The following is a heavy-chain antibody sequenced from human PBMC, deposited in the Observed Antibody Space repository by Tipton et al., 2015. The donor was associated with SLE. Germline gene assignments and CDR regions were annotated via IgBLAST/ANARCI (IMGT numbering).Heavy chain of an antibody. CDR2: IYTSGYI. V-gene: IGHV4-61*02. Sequence: TLSLTCTVSGASISSESYYWTWIRQPAGKGLEWIGRIYTSGYIKFNPSLESRVTISIDTSKNQFSLKLSSVTAADTAVYFCARQVEKLGRLTGDYYYFGMDAWGQGTTVTVSS. J-gene: IGHJ6*02. CDR1: GASISSESYY. CDR3: ARQVEKLGRLTGDYYYFGMDA. D-gene: IGHD5-24*01.